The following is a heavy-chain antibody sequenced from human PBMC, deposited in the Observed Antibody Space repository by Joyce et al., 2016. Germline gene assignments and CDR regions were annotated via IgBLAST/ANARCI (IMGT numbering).Heavy chain of an antibody. Sequence: QVLLVQSGATVKRPGSSLRVSCKSSGGAFSNFTVNWVRQAPGQRLEWRGGISPFSGAAKYAEHFQGRVTLNADVSTRTAYMERSGLTSADTAVYYCARGGTSSDHYFFYTLDVWGPGTTVIVSS. CDR1: GGAFSNFT. CDR2: ISPFSGAA. J-gene: IGHJ6*02. V-gene: IGHV1-69*12. CDR3: ARGGTSSDHYFFYTLDV. D-gene: IGHD1-14*01.